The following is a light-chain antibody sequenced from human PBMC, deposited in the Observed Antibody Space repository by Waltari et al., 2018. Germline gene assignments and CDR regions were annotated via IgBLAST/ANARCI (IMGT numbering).Light chain of an antibody. CDR2: GAS. Sequence: EIVMTQSPATLSVSPGERATLSCTASQSISDSLGWYQQRPGQAPRLLSYGASPRATGIPARFSGSGSGTEFTLTISSLQSEDFAVYYCHQYKIWPEAFGQGTKVEIK. CDR1: QSISDS. J-gene: IGKJ1*01. V-gene: IGKV3D-15*01. CDR3: HQYKIWPEA.